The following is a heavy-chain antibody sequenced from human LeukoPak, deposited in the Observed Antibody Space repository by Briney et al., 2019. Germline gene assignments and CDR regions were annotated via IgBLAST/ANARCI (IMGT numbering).Heavy chain of an antibody. CDR3: AKDRPNYHESNGHYYRPNGDY. D-gene: IGHD3-22*01. CDR1: GFTFSTYA. Sequence: GGSLRLSCAASGFTFSTYAMSWVRQAPGKGLEWVSSISSSGDRTFYADSVKDRFAISRDNSENTLYLQMSRLRAEDTAVYYCAKDRPNYHESNGHYYRPNGDYWGQGTLVTVSS. V-gene: IGHV3-23*01. CDR2: ISSSGDRT. J-gene: IGHJ4*02.